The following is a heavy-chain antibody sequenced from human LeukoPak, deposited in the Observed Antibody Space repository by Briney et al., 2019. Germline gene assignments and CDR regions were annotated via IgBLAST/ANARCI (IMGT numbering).Heavy chain of an antibody. Sequence: SETLSLTCAVYGGSFSGYYWSWIRQPPGKGLEWIGEINHSGSTNYNPSLKSRVTISVDKSISTAYLQWNSLQASDTAVYYCACRDFRSTLSGPWGQGTLVTVSS. J-gene: IGHJ5*02. CDR3: ACRDFRSTLSGP. CDR1: GGSFSGYY. V-gene: IGHV4-34*01. CDR2: INHSGST. D-gene: IGHD2/OR15-2a*01.